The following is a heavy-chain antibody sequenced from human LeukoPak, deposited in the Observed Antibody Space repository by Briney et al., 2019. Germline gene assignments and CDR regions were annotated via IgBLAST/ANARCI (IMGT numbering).Heavy chain of an antibody. J-gene: IGHJ4*02. CDR2: IDTSSSTI. V-gene: IGHV3-48*04. CDR1: GFTFSSYS. CDR3: ARDVLSGGGYFDY. Sequence: PGGSLRLSCLASGFTFSSYSMSWVRQAPGKGLEWVSYIDTSSSTIYYADSVKGRFTISRDNAKNSLYLQMNSLRVEDTAVYYCARDVLSGGGYFDYWGQGTLVTVSS. D-gene: IGHD3-9*01.